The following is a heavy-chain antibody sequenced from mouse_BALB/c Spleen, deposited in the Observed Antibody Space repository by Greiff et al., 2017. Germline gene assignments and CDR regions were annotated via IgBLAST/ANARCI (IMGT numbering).Heavy chain of an antibody. CDR3: ARGGIYYGNGGYFDY. J-gene: IGHJ2*01. CDR2: INPYNDGT. V-gene: IGHV1-14*01. D-gene: IGHD2-1*01. Sequence: EVQLQESGPELVKPGASVKMSCKASGYTFTSYVMHWVKQKPGQGLEWIGYINPYNDGTKYNEKFKGKATLTSDKSSSTACMELSSLTSEDSAVYYCARGGIYYGNGGYFDYWGQGTTLTVSS. CDR1: GYTFTSYV.